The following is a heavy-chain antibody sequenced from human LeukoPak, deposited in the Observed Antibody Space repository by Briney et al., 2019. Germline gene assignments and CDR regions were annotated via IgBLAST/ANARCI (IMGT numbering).Heavy chain of an antibody. CDR3: ARGKVTIFPVVLGWHNWFDP. J-gene: IGHJ5*02. V-gene: IGHV4-39*07. D-gene: IGHD3-9*01. Sequence: SETLSLTCTVSGGSISSSSYYWGWIRQPPGKGLEWIGSIYYSGSTYYNPSLKSRVTISVDTSKNQFSLKLSSVTAADTAVCYCARGKVTIFPVVLGWHNWFDPWGQGTLVTVSS. CDR1: GGSISSSSYY. CDR2: IYYSGST.